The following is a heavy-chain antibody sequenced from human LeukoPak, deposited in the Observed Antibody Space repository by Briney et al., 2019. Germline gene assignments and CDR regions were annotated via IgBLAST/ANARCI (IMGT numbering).Heavy chain of an antibody. V-gene: IGHV4-34*01. CDR2: INHSGST. J-gene: IGHJ4*02. D-gene: IGHD5-18*01. Sequence: SETLSLTCAVYGGSFSGYYWSWIRQPPGKGLEWIGEINHSGSTNYNPSLKSRVTISVDTSKNQFSLKLSSVTAADTAVYYCARGRGYSYGYRGSAYYFDYWGQGTLVTVSS. CDR3: ARGRGYSYGYRGSAYYFDY. CDR1: GGSFSGYY.